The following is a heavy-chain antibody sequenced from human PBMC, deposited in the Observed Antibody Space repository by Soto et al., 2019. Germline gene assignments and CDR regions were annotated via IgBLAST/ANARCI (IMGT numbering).Heavy chain of an antibody. J-gene: IGHJ3*02. V-gene: IGHV4-59*13. CDR1: GGSITNYY. Sequence: SETLSLTCAVSGGSITNYYWTWIRQPPGKGLVWLGDIYYSGYTNSNPSLQTRVTISVDTSKNQFSLRLSSVTAADTALYYCARVKLGAPPHAFDIWGQGTMVTVSS. CDR3: ARVKLGAPPHAFDI. CDR2: IYYSGYT. D-gene: IGHD1-26*01.